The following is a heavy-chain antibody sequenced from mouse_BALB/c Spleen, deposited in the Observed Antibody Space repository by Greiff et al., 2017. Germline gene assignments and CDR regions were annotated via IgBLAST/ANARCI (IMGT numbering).Heavy chain of an antibody. V-gene: IGHV5-9-4*01. Sequence: EVQVVESGGGLVKPGGSLKLSCAASGFTFSSYAMSWVRQSPEKRLEWVAEISSGGSYTYYPDTVTGRFTISRDNAKNTLYLEMSSLRSEDTAMYYCAYGSSYYYAMDYWGQGTSVTVSS. J-gene: IGHJ4*01. CDR2: ISSGGSYT. CDR3: AYGSSYYYAMDY. D-gene: IGHD1-1*01. CDR1: GFTFSSYA.